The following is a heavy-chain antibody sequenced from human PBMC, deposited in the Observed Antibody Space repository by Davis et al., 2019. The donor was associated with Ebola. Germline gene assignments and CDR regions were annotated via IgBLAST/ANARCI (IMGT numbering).Heavy chain of an antibody. Sequence: PGGSLRLSCAASGFTFSSYAMHWVRQAPGKGLEWVAVISYDGSNKYYADSVKGRFTISRDNSKNTLYLQMNSLRAEDTAVYYCARIVYDSSGYRPDWYFDLWGRGTLVTVSS. CDR3: ARIVYDSSGYRPDWYFDL. J-gene: IGHJ2*01. D-gene: IGHD3-22*01. V-gene: IGHV3-30-3*01. CDR2: ISYDGSNK. CDR1: GFTFSSYA.